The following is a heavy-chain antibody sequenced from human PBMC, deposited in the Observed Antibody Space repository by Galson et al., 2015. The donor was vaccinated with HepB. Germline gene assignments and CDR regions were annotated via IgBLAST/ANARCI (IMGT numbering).Heavy chain of an antibody. J-gene: IGHJ4*02. CDR1: GGSISSNNW. D-gene: IGHD7-27*01. CDR3: AKARANWGLDIDY. Sequence: TLSLTCAVSGGSISSNNWWSWVRQSPGKGQECIGEIYHGGSTSYNPSLKSRVTISVDKSKNQFSLKLSSVTAADTAVYYCAKARANWGLDIDYWGQGTLVTVSS. V-gene: IGHV4-4*02. CDR2: IYHGGST.